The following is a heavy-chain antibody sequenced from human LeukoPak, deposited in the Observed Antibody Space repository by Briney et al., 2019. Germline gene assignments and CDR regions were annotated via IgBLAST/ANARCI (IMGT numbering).Heavy chain of an antibody. Sequence: GGSLRLSRAASGFTFSSYAMSWVRQAPGKGLEWVSAISGSGGSTYYADSVKGRFTISRDNSKNTLYLQMNSLRAEDTAVYYCAKDLAHVDSYYFDYWGQGTLVTVSS. D-gene: IGHD5-12*01. CDR3: AKDLAHVDSYYFDY. CDR2: ISGSGGST. V-gene: IGHV3-23*01. CDR1: GFTFSSYA. J-gene: IGHJ4*02.